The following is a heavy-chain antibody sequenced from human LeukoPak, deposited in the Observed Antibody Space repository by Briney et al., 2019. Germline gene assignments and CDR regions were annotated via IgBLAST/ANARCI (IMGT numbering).Heavy chain of an antibody. CDR2: VDHTGST. CDR3: ASRKLGNDY. J-gene: IGHJ4*02. CDR1: DDSITMYY. D-gene: IGHD7-27*01. Sequence: SETLSLTCSVSDDSITMYYWTWIRQPPGKGLEWIGYVDHTGSTNFNPSLNGRVSISRDTTNNLFSLRLRSVTAADTAVYYCASRKLGNDYWGQGTLVTVSS. V-gene: IGHV4-59*01.